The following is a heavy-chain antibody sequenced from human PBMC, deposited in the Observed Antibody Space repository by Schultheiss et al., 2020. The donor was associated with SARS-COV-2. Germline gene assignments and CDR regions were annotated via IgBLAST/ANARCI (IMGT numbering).Heavy chain of an antibody. CDR2: IIPMFGTA. Sequence: KISCKASGGTFSSYAISWVRQAPGQGLEWMGGIIPMFGTANYAQKLQGRVTMTTDTSTSTAYMELSSLRSEDTAVYYCARSGSGSYGGMDVWGQGTTVTVSS. V-gene: IGHV1-69*05. D-gene: IGHD3-10*01. J-gene: IGHJ6*02. CDR1: GGTFSSYA. CDR3: ARSGSGSYGGMDV.